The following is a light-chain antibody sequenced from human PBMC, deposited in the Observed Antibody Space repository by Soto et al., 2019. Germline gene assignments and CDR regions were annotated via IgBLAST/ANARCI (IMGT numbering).Light chain of an antibody. CDR3: QSYDSSLGGSKGV. J-gene: IGLJ3*02. V-gene: IGLV1-40*01. Sequence: QSVLTQPPSMSGAPGQRVTISCTGISSDIGAGYDVHWYQQFPGTAPKLLIYSNINRPSGVPDRVSGSKSGTSASLAITGLQAEDEADYHCQSYDSSLGGSKGVFGGGTKLTVL. CDR1: SSDIGAGYD. CDR2: SNI.